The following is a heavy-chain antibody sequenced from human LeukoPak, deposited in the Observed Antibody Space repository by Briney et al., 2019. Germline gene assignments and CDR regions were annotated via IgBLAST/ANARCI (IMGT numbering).Heavy chain of an antibody. Sequence: GGSLRLSCAVSGFIFDDFWMSGVRQAPGKGLEWVANIKQDGSEMYYVDSVKGRFTISRDNAKNSLFLQMNSLRVEDTALYYCARDMSFSTSGWYGELDNWGQGTLVTVSS. D-gene: IGHD6-19*01. CDR1: GFIFDDFW. CDR2: IKQDGSEM. CDR3: ARDMSFSTSGWYGELDN. V-gene: IGHV3-7*05. J-gene: IGHJ4*02.